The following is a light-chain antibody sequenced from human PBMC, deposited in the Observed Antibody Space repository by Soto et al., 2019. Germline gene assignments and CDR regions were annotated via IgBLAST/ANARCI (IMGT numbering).Light chain of an antibody. CDR2: TAS. CDR1: QYISNY. Sequence: DIKMTQSQSSLSASVGDRVTITCRASQYISNYLNWYQQKSGTAPTLLIHTASTLQSGVPSRVSGRGSGPDFTLTISSVQPDDFAIYFCQQSYITPPTFGQGTTLESK. CDR3: QQSYITPPT. V-gene: IGKV1-39*01. J-gene: IGKJ2*01.